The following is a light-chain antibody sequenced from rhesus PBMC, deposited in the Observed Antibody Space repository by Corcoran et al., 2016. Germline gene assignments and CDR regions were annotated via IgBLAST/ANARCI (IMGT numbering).Light chain of an antibody. V-gene: IGKV3-24*01. Sequence: EIVMTQSPATLSLSPGQRATLSCRASQSVSSNLAWYQKKPGQAPRLLIYGASSRATGTPARFSGSGYGTDFTLTISSLEPEDVAVYYCLQHSNWPYSFGQGTKVEIK. CDR2: GAS. J-gene: IGKJ2*01. CDR3: LQHSNWPYS. CDR1: QSVSSN.